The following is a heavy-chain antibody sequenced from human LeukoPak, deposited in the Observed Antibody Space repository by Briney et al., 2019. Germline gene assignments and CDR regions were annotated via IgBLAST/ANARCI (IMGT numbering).Heavy chain of an antibody. J-gene: IGHJ4*02. D-gene: IGHD3-22*01. CDR2: INPNSGGT. Sequence: ASVKVSCKASGYTFTGYYMHWVRQAPGQGLEWMGWINPNSGGTNYAQKFQGRVTMTRDTSISTAYMELSRLRSDDTAVYYCASSPPDYYDSSGSLDYRGQGTLVTVSS. CDR1: GYTFTGYY. V-gene: IGHV1-2*02. CDR3: ASSPPDYYDSSGSLDY.